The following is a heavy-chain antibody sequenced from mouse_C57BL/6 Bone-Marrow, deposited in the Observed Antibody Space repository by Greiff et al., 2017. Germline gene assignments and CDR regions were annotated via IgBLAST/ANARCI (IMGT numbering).Heavy chain of an antibody. Sequence: EVQLVESGGDLVKPGGSLKLSCAASGFTFSSYGMSWVRQTPDKRLEWVATISSGGSYTYYPDSVKGRFTISRDNAKNTLYLQMSSLKSEDTAMYYCARRGRGAWFAYGGQGTLVTVSA. V-gene: IGHV5-6*01. J-gene: IGHJ3*01. CDR1: GFTFSSYG. CDR2: ISSGGSYT. CDR3: ARRGRGAWFAY.